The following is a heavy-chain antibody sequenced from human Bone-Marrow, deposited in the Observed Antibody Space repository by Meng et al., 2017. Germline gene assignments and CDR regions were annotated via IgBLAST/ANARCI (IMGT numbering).Heavy chain of an antibody. CDR2: INHSGST. J-gene: IGHJ4*02. CDR1: GGSFSAYD. D-gene: IGHD2-21*01. Sequence: QVQVQQWGAGLLKPSETLSLTCAFYGGSFSAYDWSWIRQPPGKGLEWLGQINHSGSTNDNTSLKSRVTISIDTSRNQLSLKLSSVTAADTAVYYCRLAYCMGDCVDYWGQGTLVTVSS. V-gene: IGHV4-34*01. CDR3: RLAYCMGDCVDY.